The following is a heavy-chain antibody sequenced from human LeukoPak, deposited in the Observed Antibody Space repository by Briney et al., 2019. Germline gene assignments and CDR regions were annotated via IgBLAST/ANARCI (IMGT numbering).Heavy chain of an antibody. CDR3: ARDPYLDIVVVPAAIYYGMDV. Sequence: SETLSLTCAVYGGPFSGYYWSWIRQPPGKGLEWIGEINHSGSTNYNPSLKSRVTISVDTSKNQFSLKLSSVTAADTAVYYCARDPYLDIVVVPAAIYYGMDVWGQGTTVTVSS. CDR1: GGPFSGYY. V-gene: IGHV4-34*01. CDR2: INHSGST. D-gene: IGHD2-2*03. J-gene: IGHJ6*02.